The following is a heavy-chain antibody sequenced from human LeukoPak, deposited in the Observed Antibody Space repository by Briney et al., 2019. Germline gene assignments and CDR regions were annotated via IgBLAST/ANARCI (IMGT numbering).Heavy chain of an antibody. D-gene: IGHD5-12*01. J-gene: IGHJ4*02. V-gene: IGHV4-34*01. CDR2: INHSGST. CDR1: GGSFSGYY. CDR3: ARSGYSGYDPNTDY. Sequence: MSSETLSLTCAVYGGSFSGYYWSWIRQPPGKGLEWIGEINHSGSTNYNPSLKSRVTISVDTSKNQFSLKLSSVTAADTAVYYCARSGYSGYDPNTDYWGQGTLVTVSS.